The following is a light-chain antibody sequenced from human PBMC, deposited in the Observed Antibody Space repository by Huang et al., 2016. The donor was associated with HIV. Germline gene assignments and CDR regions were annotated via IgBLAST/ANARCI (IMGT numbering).Light chain of an antibody. CDR3: QQYYNTPPT. CDR2: WAS. J-gene: IGKJ1*01. Sequence: DIVMTQSPDSLAVSLGERATINCKSSQSVLNRSGNRNYLAWYQQNTGQPPNMIIYWASTRQSGVPDRVSGSGSGTDFTLTISSLQADDVAVYYCQQYYNTPPTFGQGTKVEIK. CDR1: QSVLNRSGNRNY. V-gene: IGKV4-1*01.